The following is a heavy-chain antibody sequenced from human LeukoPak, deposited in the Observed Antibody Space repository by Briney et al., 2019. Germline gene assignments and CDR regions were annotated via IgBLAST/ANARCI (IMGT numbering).Heavy chain of an antibody. V-gene: IGHV4-38-2*01. Sequence: PSETLSPTCAVSGYSISRGYYWGWVRQPPGKRPQWIGSVHESGSSYYNPSLRSRVTISLDTSQNQFSLTLTSVTAADSATYYCVRGEVGDFDSWGQGTLVTVSS. J-gene: IGHJ4*02. CDR1: GYSISRGYY. CDR2: VHESGSS. D-gene: IGHD1-26*01. CDR3: VRGEVGDFDS.